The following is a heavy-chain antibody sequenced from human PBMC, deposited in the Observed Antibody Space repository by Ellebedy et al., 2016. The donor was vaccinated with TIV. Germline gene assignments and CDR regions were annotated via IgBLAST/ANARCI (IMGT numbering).Heavy chain of an antibody. V-gene: IGHV1-8*01. CDR1: GYTFTSYD. J-gene: IGHJ4*02. Sequence: ASVKVSXKASGYTFTSYDINWVRQATGQGLEWMGWMNPNSGNTGYAQKFQERVTITRDMSTSTAYMELSSLRSEDTAVYYCAADTAMVWGQGTLVTVSS. D-gene: IGHD5-18*01. CDR3: AADTAMV. CDR2: MNPNSGNT.